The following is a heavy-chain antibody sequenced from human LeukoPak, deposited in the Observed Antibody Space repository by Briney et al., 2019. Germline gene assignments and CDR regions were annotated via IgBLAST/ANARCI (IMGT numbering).Heavy chain of an antibody. CDR2: IYSGFRA. CDR1: GFTVSSHY. CDR3: VTDRDPHRGMDV. Sequence: HPGGSLRLSCAASGFTVSSHYVTWVRQAPGKGLEWVSVIYSGFRADYADSVKGRFTISRDNSKNALYLQMNSLRVEDTAVYHCVTDRDPHRGMDVWGQGTTVTVSS. D-gene: IGHD3-10*01. V-gene: IGHV3-53*01. J-gene: IGHJ6*02.